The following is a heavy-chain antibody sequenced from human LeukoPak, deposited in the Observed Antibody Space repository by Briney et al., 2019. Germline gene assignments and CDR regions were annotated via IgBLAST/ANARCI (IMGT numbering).Heavy chain of an antibody. CDR1: GYSFTSYW. CDR2: IYPGDSDT. Sequence: GESLKISCKGSGYSFTSYWIGWVRQMPGKGLEWMGIIYPGDSDTRYSPSFQGQVTISADKSISTAYLQWSSLKASDTAMYYCATNSGYCSGGSCPWNEQYYYYYMDVWGKGTTVTVSS. D-gene: IGHD2-15*01. J-gene: IGHJ6*03. CDR3: ATNSGYCSGGSCPWNEQYYYYYMDV. V-gene: IGHV5-51*01.